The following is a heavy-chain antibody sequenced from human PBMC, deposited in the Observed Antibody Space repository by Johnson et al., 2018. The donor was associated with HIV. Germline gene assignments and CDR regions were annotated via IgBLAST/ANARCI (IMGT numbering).Heavy chain of an antibody. D-gene: IGHD2/OR15-2a*01. J-gene: IGHJ3*02. Sequence: QVQLMESGGGVVQPGRSLRLSCAASGFTFSSYAMHWVRQAPGKGLEWVAVISYDGSNKYYADSVKGRFTISRDNSKNTLYLQMNSMRTEDTAVYYCARENVLFNAFDIWGQGTMVTVSS. CDR1: GFTFSSYA. CDR3: ARENVLFNAFDI. V-gene: IGHV3-30*04. CDR2: ISYDGSNK.